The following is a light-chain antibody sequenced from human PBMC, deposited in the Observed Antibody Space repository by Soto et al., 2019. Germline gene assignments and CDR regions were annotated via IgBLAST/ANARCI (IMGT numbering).Light chain of an antibody. CDR1: GSDVGGYDY. Sequence: QSALTQPASVSGSPGQSITISCTGTGSDVGGYDYVSWYQQYSAKAPKLVIYDVTNRPSGVSNRFSGSKSGNTAALFSFGVQAVDEAAYYCCSYASSGPFVFGTGT. V-gene: IGLV2-14*03. J-gene: IGLJ1*01. CDR3: CSYASSGPFV. CDR2: DVT.